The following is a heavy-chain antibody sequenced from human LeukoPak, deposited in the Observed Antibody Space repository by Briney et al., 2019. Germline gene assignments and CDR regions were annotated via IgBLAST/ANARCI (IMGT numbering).Heavy chain of an antibody. Sequence: GGSLRLSCAASGFTVSSNYMSWVRQAPGKGLEWVSVIYSGGSTYYADSVKGRFTISRDNSKNALYLQMNSLRAEDTAVYYCARDAFICTNGVCYTEFDYWGQGTLVTVSS. V-gene: IGHV3-53*01. J-gene: IGHJ4*02. D-gene: IGHD2-8*01. CDR1: GFTVSSNY. CDR2: IYSGGST. CDR3: ARDAFICTNGVCYTEFDY.